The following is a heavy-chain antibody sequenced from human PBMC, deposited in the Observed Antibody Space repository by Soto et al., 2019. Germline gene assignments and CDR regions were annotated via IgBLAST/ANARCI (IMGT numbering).Heavy chain of an antibody. V-gene: IGHV3-53*01. CDR3: ARASSLYSNYYYYYGMDV. Sequence: PGGSLRLSCAASGFTVSSNYMSWVRQAPGKGLEWVSVIYSGGSTYYADSVKGRFTISRDNSKNTLYLQMNSLRAEDTAVYYCARASSLYSNYYYYYGMDVWGQGTSVTVSS. CDR1: GFTVSSNY. J-gene: IGHJ6*02. D-gene: IGHD4-4*01. CDR2: IYSGGST.